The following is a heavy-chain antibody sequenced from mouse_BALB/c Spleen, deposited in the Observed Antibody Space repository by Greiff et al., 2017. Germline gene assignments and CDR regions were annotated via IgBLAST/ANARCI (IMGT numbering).Heavy chain of an antibody. V-gene: IGHV1-80*01. CDR2: IYPGDGDT. CDR1: GYAFSSYW. J-gene: IGHJ3*01. D-gene: IGHD4-1*01. CDR3: TRLGGFAY. Sequence: QVQLKESGAELVRPGSSVKISCKASGYAFSSYWMNWVKQRPGQGLEWIGQIYPGDGDTNYNGKFKGKATLTADKSSSTAYMQLSSLTSEDSAVYYCTRLGGFAYWGQGTLVTVSA.